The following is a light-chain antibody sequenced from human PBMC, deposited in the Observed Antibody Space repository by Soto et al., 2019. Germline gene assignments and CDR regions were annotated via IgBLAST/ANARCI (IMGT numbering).Light chain of an antibody. CDR2: KAS. Sequence: DIQLTQSPSTLSASIGDRVTITCRASQSISTWLAWYQQKPGKAPKILIYKASALESGVPSRFSGSGSGTEFTLTISSLQPDDFATYSCLQYTIYWTFGQGTMVDIK. CDR1: QSISTW. J-gene: IGKJ1*01. V-gene: IGKV1-5*03. CDR3: LQYTIYWT.